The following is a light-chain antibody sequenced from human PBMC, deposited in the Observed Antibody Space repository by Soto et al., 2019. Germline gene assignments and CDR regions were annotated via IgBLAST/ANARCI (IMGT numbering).Light chain of an antibody. V-gene: IGLV1-44*01. CDR1: NSNIGSNT. Sequence: QSVLTQPPSASGTPGQRVTISCSGSNSNIGSNTVNWYQQVPGTAPKLLIYSNNQRPSGVPDRFSGSKSGTSASLAISGLQSEDAADYSCAAWDDSLNGWVFGGGTKLTVL. J-gene: IGLJ3*02. CDR3: AAWDDSLNGWV. CDR2: SNN.